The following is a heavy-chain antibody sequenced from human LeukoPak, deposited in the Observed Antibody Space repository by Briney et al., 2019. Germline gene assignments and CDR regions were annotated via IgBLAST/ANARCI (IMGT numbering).Heavy chain of an antibody. D-gene: IGHD3-10*01. CDR2: ISSSSSYI. CDR3: AREIWFGGSKPDY. J-gene: IGHJ4*02. Sequence: PGGSLRLSCAASGFTFSSYSMNWVRQAPGKGLEWVSSISSSSSYIYYADSVKGRFTISRDNAKNSLYLQMNSLRAEDTAVYYCAREIWFGGSKPDYWGQGTLVTVSS. V-gene: IGHV3-21*01. CDR1: GFTFSSYS.